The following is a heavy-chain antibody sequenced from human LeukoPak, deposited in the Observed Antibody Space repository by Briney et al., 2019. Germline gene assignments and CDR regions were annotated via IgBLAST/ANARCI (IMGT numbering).Heavy chain of an antibody. J-gene: IGHJ4*02. CDR2: ISAYNGNT. CDR1: GYTFTSYG. CDR3: ARDGHCTNGVCYTGGTVDY. D-gene: IGHD2-8*01. V-gene: IGHV1-18*01. Sequence: ASVKVSCKASGYTFTSYGISWVRQAPGQGLEWMGWISAYNGNTNYAQKLQGRVTMTTDTSTSTAYTELRSLRSDDTAVYYCARDGHCTNGVCYTGGTVDYWGQGTLVTVSS.